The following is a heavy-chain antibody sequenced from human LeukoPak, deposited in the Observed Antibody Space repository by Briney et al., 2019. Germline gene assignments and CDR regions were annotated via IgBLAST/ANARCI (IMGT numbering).Heavy chain of an antibody. Sequence: GGSLRLSCAASGFTFSSYSMNWVRQAPGKGLEWVSYISSSSSTIYYADSVKGRFTISRDNAKNSPYLQMNSLRAEGTAVYYCASIVPNIVVVPAAIWGQGTLVTVSS. J-gene: IGHJ4*02. V-gene: IGHV3-48*01. CDR3: ASIVPNIVVVPAAI. D-gene: IGHD2-2*01. CDR2: ISSSSSTI. CDR1: GFTFSSYS.